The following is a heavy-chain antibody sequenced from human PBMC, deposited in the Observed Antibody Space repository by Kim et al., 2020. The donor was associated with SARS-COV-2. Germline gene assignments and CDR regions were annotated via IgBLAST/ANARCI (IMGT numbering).Heavy chain of an antibody. CDR2: IKSKTDGGTT. V-gene: IGHV3-15*01. CDR3: TTGRYYYGSGTKRYYYGMDV. J-gene: IGHJ6*02. CDR1: GFTFSNAW. Sequence: GGSLRLSCAASGFTFSNAWMSWVRQAPGKGLEWVGRIKSKTDGGTTDYAAPVKGRFTISRDDSKNTLYLQMNSLKTEDTAVYYCTTGRYYYGSGTKRYYYGMDVWGQGTTVTVSS. D-gene: IGHD3-10*01.